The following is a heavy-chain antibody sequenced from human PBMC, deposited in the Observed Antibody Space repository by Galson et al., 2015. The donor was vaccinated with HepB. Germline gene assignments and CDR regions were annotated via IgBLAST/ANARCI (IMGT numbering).Heavy chain of an antibody. CDR2: FDSGNGEV. CDR3: ATRYSRTYSQPLDY. CDR1: GYSLTDLS. Sequence: SVKVSCKVSGYSLTDLSIHWVRQVPGEGLEWVGGFDSGNGEVIYAQKFQGRVTMAEDTSTDTAYLTLTSLRSEDTALYYCATRYSRTYSQPLDYWGQGALVTVSS. V-gene: IGHV1-24*01. J-gene: IGHJ4*02. D-gene: IGHD1-26*01.